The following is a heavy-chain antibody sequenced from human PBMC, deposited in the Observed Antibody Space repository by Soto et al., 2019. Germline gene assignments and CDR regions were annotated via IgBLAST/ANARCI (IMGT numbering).Heavy chain of an antibody. V-gene: IGHV1-2*02. J-gene: IGHJ6*02. CDR2: IIPDSGGA. Sequence: ASLKVSCKASVYTFTGYYMHWVRQARGQGREWMGWIIPDSGGAHYAQKYQGRGTITADEPTSTVHMELSSLRSDDTAVYYCWSRLKEGGIGGNYYYGMDVWGQGTTVTVSS. CDR1: VYTFTGYY. CDR3: WSRLKEGGIGGNYYYGMDV. D-gene: IGHD1-1*01.